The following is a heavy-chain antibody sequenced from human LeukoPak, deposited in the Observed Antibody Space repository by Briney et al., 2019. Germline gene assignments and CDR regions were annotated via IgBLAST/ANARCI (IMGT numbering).Heavy chain of an antibody. J-gene: IGHJ4*02. D-gene: IGHD1-26*01. CDR2: IKQDGSEK. Sequence: GGSLRLSCAASGFTFSSYWMSWVRQAPGKGLEWVANIKQDGSEKYYVDSVKGRFTISRDNAKNSLYLQINSLRAEDTAVYYCARDKVGATHDYWGQGTLVTVSS. V-gene: IGHV3-7*01. CDR3: ARDKVGATHDY. CDR1: GFTFSSYW.